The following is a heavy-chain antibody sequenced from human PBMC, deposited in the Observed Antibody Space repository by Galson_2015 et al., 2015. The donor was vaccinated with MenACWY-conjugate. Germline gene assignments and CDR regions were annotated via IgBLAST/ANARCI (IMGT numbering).Heavy chain of an antibody. CDR2: INAGNGNT. J-gene: IGHJ4*02. CDR3: ARGRTTVVTGLTLGY. D-gene: IGHD4-23*01. CDR1: GYTFTSYA. V-gene: IGHV1-3*01. Sequence: KASCKASGYTFTSYAMHWVRQAPGQRLEWMGWINAGNGNTKYSQKFQGRVTITRDTSASTAYMEPSSLRSEDTAVYYRARGRTTVVTGLTLGYWGQGTLVTVSS.